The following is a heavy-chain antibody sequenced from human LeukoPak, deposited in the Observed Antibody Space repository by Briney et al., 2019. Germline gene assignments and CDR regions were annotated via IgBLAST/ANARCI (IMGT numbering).Heavy chain of an antibody. CDR3: ARSRGYYYDSSGLDAFDI. CDR2: ISSSSSYI. Sequence: PGGSLRLSCAASGFTFSSYSMNWVRQAPGKGLEWVSSISSSSSYIYYADSVKGRFTISRDNAKNSLYLQMNSLRAEDTAVYYCARSRGYYYDSSGLDAFDIWGQGTMVTVSS. V-gene: IGHV3-21*01. CDR1: GFTFSSYS. D-gene: IGHD3-22*01. J-gene: IGHJ3*02.